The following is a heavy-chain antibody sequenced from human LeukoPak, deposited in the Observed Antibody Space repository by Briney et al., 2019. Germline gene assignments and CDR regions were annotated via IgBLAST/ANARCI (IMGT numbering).Heavy chain of an antibody. V-gene: IGHV3-43*01. CDR2: ISWDGGST. CDR1: GFTFDDYT. J-gene: IGHJ4*02. CDR3: AKDIRSGEGYYLDY. D-gene: IGHD6-19*01. Sequence: GGSLRLSCAASGFTFDDYTMHWVRQAPGKGLEWVSLISWDGGSTYYADSVKGRFTISRDNSKNSLYLQMNSLRTEDTALYHCAKDIRSGEGYYLDYWGQGTLVTVSS.